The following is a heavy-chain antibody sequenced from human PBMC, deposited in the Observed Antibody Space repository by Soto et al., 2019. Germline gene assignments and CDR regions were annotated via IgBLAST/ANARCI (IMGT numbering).Heavy chain of an antibody. CDR1: GFTFSSYG. V-gene: IGHV3-30*18. CDR3: AKWGYYDSSIDY. D-gene: IGHD3-22*01. CDR2: ISYDGSNK. Sequence: GGSLRLSCAASGFTFSSYGMHWVRQAPGKGLEWVAVISYDGSNKYYADSVKGRFTISRDNSKNTLYLQMNSLRAEDTAVYYCAKWGYYDSSIDYWGQGTLVTVSS. J-gene: IGHJ4*02.